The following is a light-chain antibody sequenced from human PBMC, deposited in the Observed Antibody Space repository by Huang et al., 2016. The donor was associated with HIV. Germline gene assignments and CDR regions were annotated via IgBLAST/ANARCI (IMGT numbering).Light chain of an antibody. CDR1: QSVRSN. V-gene: IGKV3-15*01. Sequence: EIVMTQSPATLSVSPGDRVTLSCRASQSVRSNLAWYQEKPGQAPRLLIYDATTRAPDTPGRFSGGGSGTTFTLTISSLQSEDVAVYFCHQYNKWHTFGQGTKLDIK. CDR3: HQYNKWHT. J-gene: IGKJ2*01. CDR2: DAT.